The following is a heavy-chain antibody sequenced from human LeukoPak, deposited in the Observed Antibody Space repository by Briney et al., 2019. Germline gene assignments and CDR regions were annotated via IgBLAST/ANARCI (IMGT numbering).Heavy chain of an antibody. J-gene: IGHJ4*02. V-gene: IGHV3-11*01. D-gene: IGHD3-22*01. CDR1: GFTFSDYY. Sequence: PGGSLRLSCAASGFTFSDYYMSWIRQAPGKGLEWVSYISSSGSTIYYADSVKGRFTISRDNAKNSLYLQINSLRAEDTAVYYCAREAESSGYYYVGDYFDYWGQGTLVTVSS. CDR3: AREAESSGYYYVGDYFDY. CDR2: ISSSGSTI.